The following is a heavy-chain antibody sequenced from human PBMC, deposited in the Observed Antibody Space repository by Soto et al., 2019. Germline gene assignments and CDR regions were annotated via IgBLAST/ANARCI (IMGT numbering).Heavy chain of an antibody. J-gene: IGHJ4*02. V-gene: IGHV1-69*13. CDR3: ARTPPMESGDHYYFDF. D-gene: IGHD2-21*02. Sequence: GGSVQVSFKACGGPFSTFGIRWVRQAPVQGLEWMGGIIPFFGTANYAQKFQDRVTITADESTSTVYMDLRSLRSEDTAIYYCARTPPMESGDHYYFDFWGQGAMVTVSS. CDR2: IIPFFGTA. CDR1: GGPFSTFG.